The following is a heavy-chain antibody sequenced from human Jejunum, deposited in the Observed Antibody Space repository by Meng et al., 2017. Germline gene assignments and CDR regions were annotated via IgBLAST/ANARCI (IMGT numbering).Heavy chain of an antibody. CDR1: GFTLSTYA. Sequence: GESLKISCAGSGFTLSTYAMHWVRQAPGKGLEWVAVIWFDGSSEYYADSVKGRFTISRDTSKNTMYLQMNSLGVEDTALYYCARGHGVGTTVIQMSWFDPWGQGTLVTVSS. CDR2: IWFDGSSE. J-gene: IGHJ5*02. CDR3: ARGHGVGTTVIQMSWFDP. V-gene: IGHV3-33*01. D-gene: IGHD4-11*01.